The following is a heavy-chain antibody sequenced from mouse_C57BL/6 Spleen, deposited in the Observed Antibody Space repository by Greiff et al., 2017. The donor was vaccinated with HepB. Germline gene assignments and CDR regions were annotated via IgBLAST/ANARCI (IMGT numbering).Heavy chain of an antibody. CDR2: INPNNGGT. Sequence: EVQLQQSGPELVKPGASVKIPCKASGYTFTDYNMDWVKQSHGKSLEWIGDINPNNGGTIYNQKFKGKATLTVDKSSSTAYMELRSLTSEDTAVYYCARENYYGSRGNFDVWGTGTTVTVSS. V-gene: IGHV1-18*01. CDR3: ARENYYGSRGNFDV. D-gene: IGHD1-1*01. J-gene: IGHJ1*03. CDR1: GYTFTDYN.